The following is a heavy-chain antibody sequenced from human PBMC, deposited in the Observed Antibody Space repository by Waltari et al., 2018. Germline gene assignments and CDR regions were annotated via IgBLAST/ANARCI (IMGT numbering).Heavy chain of an antibody. V-gene: IGHV3-23*01. CDR2: ITGRGVGT. D-gene: IGHD5-12*01. CDR3: AKSLRGYSGYEAYYFDN. J-gene: IGHJ4*02. CDR1: GFSFSTYS. Sequence: EVQVLESGGDLVQFGGSLRLSCAASGFSFSTYSLNWVRQAPGKGLEWVSTITGRGVGTFYADSVKGRFTVSRDKSKTTLYLQMNNLRVDDTAMYYCAKSLRGYSGYEAYYFDNWGQGTLVTVSS.